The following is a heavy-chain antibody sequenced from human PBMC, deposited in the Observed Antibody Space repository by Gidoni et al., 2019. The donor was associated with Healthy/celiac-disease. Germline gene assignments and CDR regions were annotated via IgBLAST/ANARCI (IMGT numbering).Heavy chain of an antibody. CDR2: ISAYNGNT. CDR1: AYPFTIYG. J-gene: IGHJ6*02. V-gene: IGHV1-18*04. D-gene: IGHD3-3*01. Sequence: QVQLVPSGAEVKKPGASVNVSCKASAYPFTIYGISRVRQAPGQGLEWMGWISAYNGNTNYAQKLQGRVTMTTDTSTSTAYMELRSLRSDDTAVYYCARAVTIFVIRGGMDVWGQGTTVTVSS. CDR3: ARAVTIFVIRGGMDV.